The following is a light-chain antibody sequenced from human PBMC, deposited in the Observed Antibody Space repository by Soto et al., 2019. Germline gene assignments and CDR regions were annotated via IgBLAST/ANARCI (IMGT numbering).Light chain of an antibody. Sequence: ETVLTQSPATLSASPGERVTLSCRASQSVSNNLAWYLQKPGQAPRLLIYGASTSATGLPARFSGSGSGTDFTLTIDGLQSEDFAVYYCQQYNNWPLTFGPGPKVDIK. CDR1: QSVSNN. CDR2: GAS. V-gene: IGKV3-15*01. CDR3: QQYNNWPLT. J-gene: IGKJ3*01.